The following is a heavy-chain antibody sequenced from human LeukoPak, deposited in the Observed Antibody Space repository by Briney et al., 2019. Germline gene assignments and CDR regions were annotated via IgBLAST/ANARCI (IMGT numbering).Heavy chain of an antibody. Sequence: SVKVSCKASGGTFSSYAISWVRQAPGQGLEWMGGIIPIFGTANYAQKFQGRVTITADESTSTAYMELSSLRSEDTAVYYCAKGEWDPKAFDIWGQGTMVTVSS. D-gene: IGHD1-26*01. CDR2: IIPIFGTA. CDR3: AKGEWDPKAFDI. CDR1: GGTFSSYA. V-gene: IGHV1-69*01. J-gene: IGHJ3*02.